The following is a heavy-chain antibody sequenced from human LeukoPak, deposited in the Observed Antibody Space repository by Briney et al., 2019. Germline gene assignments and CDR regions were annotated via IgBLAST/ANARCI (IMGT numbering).Heavy chain of an antibody. Sequence: GGSLRFSCTASGFTFTNAWMSWVRQAPGKGLEWVGRIKSKTGGGTTDYAAPVKGRFTISRDDSKNTLYLQMNSLKTEDTAVYYCSTATFNWGQGTLVTVSS. CDR3: STATFN. CDR2: IKSKTGGGTT. V-gene: IGHV3-15*01. J-gene: IGHJ4*02. CDR1: GFTFTNAW. D-gene: IGHD2/OR15-2a*01.